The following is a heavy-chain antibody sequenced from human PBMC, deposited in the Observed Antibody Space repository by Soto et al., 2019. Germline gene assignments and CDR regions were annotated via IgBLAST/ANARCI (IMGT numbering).Heavy chain of an antibody. CDR2: ILYDGSKK. CDR1: GFTFSSYG. V-gene: IGHV3-30*18. CDR3: VKDGSSGWPYFGDRDV. J-gene: IGHJ6*02. D-gene: IGHD6-19*01. Sequence: QVQLVESGGGVVQPGRSLRLSCAASGFTFSSYGMHWVRQAPGKGLEWVAVILYDGSKKYYADSVKGRFTISRDNPKNTMYLQMSSLRGEATALYYCVKDGSSGWPYFGDRDVWGRGTTVTVSS.